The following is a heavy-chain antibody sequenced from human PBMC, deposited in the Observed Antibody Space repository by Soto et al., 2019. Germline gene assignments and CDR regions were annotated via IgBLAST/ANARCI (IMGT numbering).Heavy chain of an antibody. Sequence: ASVKVSCTASGYTFPTHYIHWVRQAPEQVLEWMGRMNVGTGGTTYAHKFQGRVTMTRDTSIRTAYLEVSSVKSDDTAMYYCARDGNFALRGYSFGFDFWGQGTLVTVSS. J-gene: IGHJ4*02. D-gene: IGHD5-18*01. CDR1: GYTFPTHY. V-gene: IGHV1-2*06. CDR3: ARDGNFALRGYSFGFDF. CDR2: MNVGTGGT.